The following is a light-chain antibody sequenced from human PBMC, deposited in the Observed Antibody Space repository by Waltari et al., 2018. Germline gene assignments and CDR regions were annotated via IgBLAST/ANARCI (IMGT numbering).Light chain of an antibody. CDR3: QQYNSYPVT. Sequence: DIQMTQSPSTLSASVGDRVTITFRASQSISSWLAWYKQKPGKAPKLLIYKASSLESGVPSRFSGSGSGTEFTLTISSLQPDDFANYYCQQYNSYPVTFGQGTRLEIK. V-gene: IGKV1-5*03. CDR1: QSISSW. J-gene: IGKJ5*01. CDR2: KAS.